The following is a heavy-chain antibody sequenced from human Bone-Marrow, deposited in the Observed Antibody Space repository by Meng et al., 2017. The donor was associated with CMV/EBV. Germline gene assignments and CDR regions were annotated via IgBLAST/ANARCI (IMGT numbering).Heavy chain of an antibody. CDR2: IYYSGST. Sequence: GSLRLSCTVSGGSISSYYWSWIRQPPGKGLEWIGYIYYSGSTNYNPSLKSRVTISVDTSKNQFSLKLSSVTAADTAVYYCARGGWIQLVYRYYYYGMDVWGQGTTVTGSS. D-gene: IGHD5-18*01. CDR3: ARGGWIQLVYRYYYYGMDV. CDR1: GGSISSYY. V-gene: IGHV4-59*12. J-gene: IGHJ6*01.